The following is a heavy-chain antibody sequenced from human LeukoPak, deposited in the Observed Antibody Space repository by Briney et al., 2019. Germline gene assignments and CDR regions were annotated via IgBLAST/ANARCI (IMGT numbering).Heavy chain of an antibody. D-gene: IGHD5-12*01. V-gene: IGHV1-24*01. Sequence: GASVKVSCKVSGYTLTELPMHWVRQAPGKGLEWMGCFDPEDGETIYAQKFQGRVTMTEDTSTDTAYMELSSLRSEDTAVYYCAISRGYSGYDQFDYWGQGTLVTVSS. CDR1: GYTLTELP. J-gene: IGHJ4*02. CDR2: FDPEDGET. CDR3: AISRGYSGYDQFDY.